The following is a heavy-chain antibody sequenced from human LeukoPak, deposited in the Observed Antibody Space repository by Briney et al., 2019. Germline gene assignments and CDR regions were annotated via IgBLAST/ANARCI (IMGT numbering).Heavy chain of an antibody. CDR2: IYTSGST. CDR1: GGSISSGSYY. V-gene: IGHV4-61*02. J-gene: IGHJ4*02. CDR3: ARGYCTNAVCSLGPTQA. D-gene: IGHD2-8*01. Sequence: PSETLSLTCTVSGGSISSGSYYWSWIRQPAGKGLEWIGRIYTSGSTNYNPSLKSRVTISVDTSNNQFSLKLSSVTAADTAIYYCARGYCTNAVCSLGPTQAWGQGTLVTVSS.